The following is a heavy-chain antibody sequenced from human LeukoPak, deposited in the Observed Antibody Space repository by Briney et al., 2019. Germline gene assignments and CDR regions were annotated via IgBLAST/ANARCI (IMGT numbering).Heavy chain of an antibody. D-gene: IGHD1-1*01. Sequence: SETLSLTCAVSGYSIRSDFFWGWIRQPPGKGLEWIGFVSDSGKTNYSPSLRSRVTFSVDTSKNQFSLNLTSVTAADTAVYYCVRVGRSHHWSPDFWGLGTLVTVSS. CDR1: GYSIRSDFF. CDR2: VSDSGKT. CDR3: VRVGRSHHWSPDF. V-gene: IGHV4-38-2*01. J-gene: IGHJ4*02.